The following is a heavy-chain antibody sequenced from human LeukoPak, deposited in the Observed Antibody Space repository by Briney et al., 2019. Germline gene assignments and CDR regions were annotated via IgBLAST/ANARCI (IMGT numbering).Heavy chain of an antibody. J-gene: IGHJ4*02. CDR3: ARVPPLGAPGYFDY. CDR1: GGSISSNY. Sequence: SETLSLTCTVSGGSISSNYWSWIRQPPGKGLEWIGFIYYSGSTNYNPSLKSRVTISVDMSKNQFSLKLSSVTAADTAVYYCARVPPLGAPGYFDYWGQGTLVTVSS. V-gene: IGHV4-59*01. D-gene: IGHD1-26*01. CDR2: IYYSGST.